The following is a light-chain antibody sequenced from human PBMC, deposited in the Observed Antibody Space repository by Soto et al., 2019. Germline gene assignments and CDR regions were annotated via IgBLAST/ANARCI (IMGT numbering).Light chain of an antibody. J-gene: IGKJ3*01. V-gene: IGKV3-20*01. Sequence: EIVLTQSPGTLSLSPGERATLSCRASQSVSSSYLAWYQQKPGQAPRLLIYGASSRATGIPDRFSGSGSGTDFTLTISRLEPEDFAVYYWQQYGSSPVTFGLGTKVDI. CDR2: GAS. CDR3: QQYGSSPVT. CDR1: QSVSSSY.